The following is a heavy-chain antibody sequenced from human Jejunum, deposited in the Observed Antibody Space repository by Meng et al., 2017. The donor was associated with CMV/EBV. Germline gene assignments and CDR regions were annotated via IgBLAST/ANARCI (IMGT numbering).Heavy chain of an antibody. Sequence: FFWAWIRQPPGKGLEWIGSLSYSGSGTFFDSGSTYYNPSLGGRVTMSVDTSNNQFSLDLRSVTAADTAVYYCARHSDRLVVNAFDYWGQGILVTVSS. J-gene: IGHJ4*02. CDR3: ARHSDRLVVNAFDY. D-gene: IGHD2-8*02. V-gene: IGHV4-39*01. CDR1: FF. CDR2: LSYSGSGTFFDSGST.